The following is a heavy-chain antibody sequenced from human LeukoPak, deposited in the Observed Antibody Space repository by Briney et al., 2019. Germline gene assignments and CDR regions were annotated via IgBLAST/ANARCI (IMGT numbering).Heavy chain of an antibody. CDR2: ISRSAGAT. D-gene: IGHD2-2*01. Sequence: GGSLRLSCAASRFTFSSYVMSWVRQAPGKGLEWVSSISRSAGATYYADSVKGRFTISRDNSRNTLSLHMNSLRAEDTAVYFCAKHAGGHDLDALDIWGQGSMVTVSS. CDR1: RFTFSSYV. V-gene: IGHV3-23*01. J-gene: IGHJ3*02. CDR3: AKHAGGHDLDALDI.